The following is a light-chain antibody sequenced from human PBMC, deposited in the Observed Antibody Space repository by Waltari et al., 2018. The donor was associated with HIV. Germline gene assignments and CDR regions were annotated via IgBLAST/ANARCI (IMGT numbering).Light chain of an antibody. CDR3: TSYTSSTTLV. CDR1: SSDVGGYDY. J-gene: IGLJ1*01. V-gene: IGLV2-14*01. CDR2: EVS. Sequence: QSALTQSASVSGSPGQSITISCTGTSSDVGGYDYVSWYQQHPGKAPKRMIYEVSKRPSGVSTRFSGSKSGNTASLIISGLQAEDEADYYCTSYTSSTTLVFGTGTKVTVL.